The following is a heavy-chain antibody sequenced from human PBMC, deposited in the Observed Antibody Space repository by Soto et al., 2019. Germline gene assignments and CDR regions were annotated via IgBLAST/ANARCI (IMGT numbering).Heavy chain of an antibody. D-gene: IGHD2-21*01. Sequence: PSETLSLTCAIYGGSFSGYYWSWIRQPPGKGLEWIGEINHSGSTNYNPSLKSRVTISVDTSKNQFSLKLSSVTAADTAVYYCARDRPFNSNSPHYYYYGMDVWGQGTTVTVSS. CDR3: ARDRPFNSNSPHYYYYGMDV. CDR1: GGSFSGYY. J-gene: IGHJ6*02. V-gene: IGHV4-34*01. CDR2: INHSGST.